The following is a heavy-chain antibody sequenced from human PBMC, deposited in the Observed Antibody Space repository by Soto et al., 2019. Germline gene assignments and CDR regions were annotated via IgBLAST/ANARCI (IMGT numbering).Heavy chain of an antibody. CDR1: CFTITSYG. Sequence: PVKGSCKASCFTITSYGFSWVRQAPGQGLEWIGWISADNGNTNYAQKFQGRVTMTRDMSTSTAYLELSSLRSEDTAVYYCAEDQLYYLAWGQGTLVTVSS. D-gene: IGHD2-8*01. CDR2: ISADNGNT. CDR3: AEDQLYYLA. J-gene: IGHJ1*01. V-gene: IGHV1-18*01.